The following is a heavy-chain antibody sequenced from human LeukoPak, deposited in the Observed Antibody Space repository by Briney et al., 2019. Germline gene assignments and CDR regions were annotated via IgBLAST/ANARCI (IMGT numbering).Heavy chain of an antibody. J-gene: IGHJ6*03. CDR3: ARGWIDSSGWYLTYYYYYYMDV. V-gene: IGHV1-8*02. CDR1: GYKLTDNW. D-gene: IGHD6-19*01. CDR2: MNPNSGNT. Sequence: ASVKVSCKAFGYKLTDNWIHWVRQATGQGLEWMGWMNPNSGNTGYAQKFQGRVTMTRNTSISTAYMELSSLRSEDTAVYYCARGWIDSSGWYLTYYYYYYMDVWGKGTTVTISS.